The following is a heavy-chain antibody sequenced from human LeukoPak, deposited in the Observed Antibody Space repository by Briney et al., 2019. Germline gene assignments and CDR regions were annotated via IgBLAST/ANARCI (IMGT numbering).Heavy chain of an antibody. J-gene: IGHJ4*02. CDR3: AKAVDIVVVVAADY. D-gene: IGHD2-15*01. CDR1: GFTFSNYA. Sequence: PGGSLRLSCAGSGFTFSNYAMSWVRQAPGKGLEWVSSIVSSGGNTFYADSVKGRFTISRDNSKNTLYLQMNSLRAEDTAVYFCAKAVDIVVVVAADYWGQGTLVTVSS. V-gene: IGHV3-23*01. CDR2: IVSSGGNT.